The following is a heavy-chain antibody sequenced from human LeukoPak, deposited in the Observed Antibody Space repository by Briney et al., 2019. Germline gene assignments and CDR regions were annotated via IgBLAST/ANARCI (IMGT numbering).Heavy chain of an antibody. CDR1: GGSISSSSYY. V-gene: IGHV4-39*07. D-gene: IGHD3-10*01. J-gene: IGHJ4*02. CDR3: ARDNPYGSGTDY. CDR2: IYFSGRT. Sequence: SETLSLTCNVSGGSISSSSYYWGWIRQPPGKGLEWIGSIYFSGRTYYNMSLKSRVTISIDTSKNQFSLKVNSVTAADTAVYYCARDNPYGSGTDYWGQGTLVTVSS.